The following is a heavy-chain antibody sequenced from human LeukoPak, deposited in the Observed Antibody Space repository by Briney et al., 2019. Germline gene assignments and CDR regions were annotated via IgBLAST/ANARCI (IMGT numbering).Heavy chain of an antibody. CDR2: IRSKANSYAT. Sequence: GGSLRLSCAASGFTFSGSAMHWVRQASGKGLEWVGRIRSKANSYATAYAASVKGRFTISRDDSKNTAYLQMNSLRAEDTAVYYCAKDPDYGGNIDWGQGTLVTVSS. CDR1: GFTFSGSA. D-gene: IGHD4-23*01. V-gene: IGHV3-73*01. J-gene: IGHJ4*02. CDR3: AKDPDYGGNID.